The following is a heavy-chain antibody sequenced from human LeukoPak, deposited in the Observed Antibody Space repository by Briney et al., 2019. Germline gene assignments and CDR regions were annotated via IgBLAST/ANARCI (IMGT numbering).Heavy chain of an antibody. CDR1: RYSISSGYY. J-gene: IGHJ3*02. D-gene: IGHD3-10*01. V-gene: IGHV4-38-2*02. Sequence: PSETLSLTCTVSRYSISSGYYWGWIRQPPGKGLEWIGSIYHSGSTYYNPSLKSRVTISVDTSKNQFSLKLSSVTAADTAVYYCARVSKQFGAFDIWGQGTMVTVSS. CDR2: IYHSGST. CDR3: ARVSKQFGAFDI.